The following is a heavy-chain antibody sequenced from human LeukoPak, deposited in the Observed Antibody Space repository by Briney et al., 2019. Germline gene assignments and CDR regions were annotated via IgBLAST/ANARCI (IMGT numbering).Heavy chain of an antibody. CDR1: GYSFTSYW. D-gene: IGHD6-13*01. J-gene: IGHJ3*02. V-gene: IGHV3-30*19. CDR2: ISYDGSNK. Sequence: GESLKISCKGSGYSFTSYWIGWVRQAPGKGLEWVAVISYDGSNKYYADSVKGRFTISRDNSKNTLYLQMNSLRAEDTAVYYCVRLDEIAAAGTDAFDIWGQGTMVTVSS. CDR3: VRLDEIAAAGTDAFDI.